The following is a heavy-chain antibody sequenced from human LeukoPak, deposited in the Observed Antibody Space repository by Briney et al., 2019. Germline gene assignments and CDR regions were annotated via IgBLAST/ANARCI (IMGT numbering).Heavy chain of an antibody. J-gene: IGHJ4*02. CDR1: GFTFSSYS. V-gene: IGHV3-21*01. Sequence: GGSLRLSCAASGFTFSSYSMNWVCQAPGKGLEWVACINNSGSYIYYADSVKGRFTISRDNAKNSLYLQMNSLRAEDTAVYYCARVEYCSGGSCYSPVDYWGQGTLVTVSS. D-gene: IGHD2-15*01. CDR2: INNSGSYI. CDR3: ARVEYCSGGSCYSPVDY.